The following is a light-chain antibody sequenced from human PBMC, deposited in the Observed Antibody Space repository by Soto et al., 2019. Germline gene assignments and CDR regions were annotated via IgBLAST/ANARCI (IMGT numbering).Light chain of an antibody. Sequence: QSALTQRPSASGSPGQSVTISCTGTSSDVGDYNYVSWYQQHPGKAPKLMIYEVSKRPSGVPDRFSGSKSGNTASLTVSGLQAEDEADYYCSSYAGSLYVFGNGTKLTVL. CDR2: EVS. V-gene: IGLV2-8*01. CDR3: SSYAGSLYV. J-gene: IGLJ1*01. CDR1: SSDVGDYNY.